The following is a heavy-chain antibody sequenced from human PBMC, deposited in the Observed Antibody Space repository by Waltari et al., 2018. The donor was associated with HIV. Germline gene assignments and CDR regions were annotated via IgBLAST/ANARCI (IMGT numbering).Heavy chain of an antibody. CDR2: IWYDGSNK. CDR3: ARDRITGTTRWFDP. Sequence: TFSSYGMHWVRQAPGKGLEWVAVIWYDGSNKYYADSVKGRFTISRDNSKNTLYLQMNSLRAEDTAVYYCARDRITGTTRWFDPWGQGTLVTVSS. CDR1: TFSSYG. D-gene: IGHD1-7*01. J-gene: IGHJ5*02. V-gene: IGHV3-33*01.